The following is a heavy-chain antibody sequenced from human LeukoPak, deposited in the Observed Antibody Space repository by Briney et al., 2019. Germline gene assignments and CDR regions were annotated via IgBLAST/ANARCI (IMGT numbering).Heavy chain of an antibody. J-gene: IGHJ4*02. Sequence: NSGGSLRLSCAASGFTFNNYGMLWVRQSPGKGLEWIGSFYYSGSMFDNRSLRSRVTISIDMSKNQFLLKLTSVTAADTAVYYCASGTTVTNFAYWGQGTLVTVSS. V-gene: IGHV4-39*07. CDR2: FYYSGSM. CDR3: ASGTTVTNFAY. D-gene: IGHD4-17*01. CDR1: GFTFNNYG.